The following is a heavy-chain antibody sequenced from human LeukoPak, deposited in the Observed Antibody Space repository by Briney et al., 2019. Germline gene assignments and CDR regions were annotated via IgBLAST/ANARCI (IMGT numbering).Heavy chain of an antibody. CDR3: ARGPYYDFWSGNYFDY. CDR1: GYTFTSYG. J-gene: IGHJ4*02. V-gene: IGHV1-69*13. Sequence: SVTVSCTASGYTFTSYGISWVRQAPGQGLEWMGGIIPIFGTANYAQKFQGRVTITADESTSTAYMELSSLRSEDTAVYYCARGPYYDFWSGNYFDYWGQGTLVTVSS. CDR2: IIPIFGTA. D-gene: IGHD3-3*01.